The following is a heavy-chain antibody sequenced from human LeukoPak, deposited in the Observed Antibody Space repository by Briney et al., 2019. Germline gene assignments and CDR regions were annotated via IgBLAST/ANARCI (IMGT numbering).Heavy chain of an antibody. J-gene: IGHJ3*02. CDR2: ISYDGSNK. D-gene: IGHD3-9*01. CDR3: ARVPTRAPKMTLDPSDAFDI. V-gene: IGHV3-30*04. CDR1: GFTFSSYA. Sequence: PGGSLRLSCAASGFTFSSYAMHWVRQAPGKGLEWVAVISYDGSNKYYADSVKGRFTISRDNSKNTLYLQMNSLRAEDTAVYYCARVPTRAPKMTLDPSDAFDIWGQGTMVTVSS.